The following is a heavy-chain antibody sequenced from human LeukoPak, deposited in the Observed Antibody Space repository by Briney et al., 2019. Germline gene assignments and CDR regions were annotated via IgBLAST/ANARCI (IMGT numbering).Heavy chain of an antibody. CDR3: VNYGWGRPA. CDR1: GFTFSSYW. D-gene: IGHD3-10*01. CDR2: IKSDGSDT. J-gene: IGHJ4*02. Sequence: GGSLRLSCGASGFTFSSYWMHWVRQAPGKGLVWVSRIKSDGSDTTYADSVKGRFTITRDNAKNMLYLQMNSLRAEDTAVYYCVNYGWGRPAWGQGTLVTVSS. V-gene: IGHV3-74*03.